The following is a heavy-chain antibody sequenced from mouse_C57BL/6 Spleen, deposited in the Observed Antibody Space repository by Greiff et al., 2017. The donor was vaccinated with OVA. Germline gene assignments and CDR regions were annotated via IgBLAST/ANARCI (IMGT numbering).Heavy chain of an antibody. D-gene: IGHD1-1*01. J-gene: IGHJ1*03. Sequence: VQLQQPGAELVMPGASVKLSCKASGYTFTSYWMHWVKQRPGQGLEWIGEIDPSDSYTNYNQKFKGKSTLTVDKSSSTAYMQLSSLTSEDSAVYYCARDYGSSYVRYFDVWGTGTTVTVSS. V-gene: IGHV1-69*01. CDR1: GYTFTSYW. CDR2: IDPSDSYT. CDR3: ARDYGSSYVRYFDV.